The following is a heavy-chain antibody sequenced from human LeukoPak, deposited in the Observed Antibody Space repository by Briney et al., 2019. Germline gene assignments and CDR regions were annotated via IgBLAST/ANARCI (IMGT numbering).Heavy chain of an antibody. CDR2: MNPNSGNT. D-gene: IGHD3-3*01. J-gene: IGHJ5*02. CDR1: GYTFTSYD. V-gene: IGHV1-8*01. Sequence: ASVKVSCKASGYTFTSYDINWVRQATGQGLEWMGWMNPNSGNTGYAQKFQGRVTMTRNTSISTAYMELSSLRSEDTAVYYCAREIFGVAAKRYNWFDPWGQGTLVTVSS. CDR3: AREIFGVAAKRYNWFDP.